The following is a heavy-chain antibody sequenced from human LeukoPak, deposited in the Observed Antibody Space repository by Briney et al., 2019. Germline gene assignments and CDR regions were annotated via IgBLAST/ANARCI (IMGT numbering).Heavy chain of an antibody. D-gene: IGHD3-22*01. V-gene: IGHV4-34*01. J-gene: IGHJ5*02. Sequence: SETLSLTCAVYGGSFSGYYWSWIRQPPGKGLEWIGEINHSGSTNYNPSLKSRVTVSVDTSKNQFSLKLSSVTAADTAVYYCASLPTLYYYDSSGYYARFDPWGQGTLVTVSS. CDR1: GGSFSGYY. CDR3: ASLPTLYYYDSSGYYARFDP. CDR2: INHSGST.